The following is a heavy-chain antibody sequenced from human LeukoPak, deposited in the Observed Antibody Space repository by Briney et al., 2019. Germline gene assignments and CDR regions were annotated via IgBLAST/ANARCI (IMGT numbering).Heavy chain of an antibody. CDR3: ARDFHITMVRGVISSVFDY. CDR1: GFTFSSYA. V-gene: IGHV3-30-3*01. D-gene: IGHD3-10*01. Sequence: PGESLRLSCAASGFTFSSYAMHWVRQAPGKGLEWVAVISYDGSNKYYADSVKGRFTISRDNSKNTLYLQMNSLRAEDTAVYYCARDFHITMVRGVISSVFDYWGQGTLVTVSS. J-gene: IGHJ4*02. CDR2: ISYDGSNK.